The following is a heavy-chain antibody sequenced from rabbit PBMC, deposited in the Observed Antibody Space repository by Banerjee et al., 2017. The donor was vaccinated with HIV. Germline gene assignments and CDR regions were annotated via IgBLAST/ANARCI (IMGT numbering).Heavy chain of an antibody. CDR2: IYGGSSGST. Sequence: QSLEESGGDLVKPGASLTLTCTASGFSFSSSHYMCWVRQAPGKGLEWIAWIYGGSSGSTDYASWAKGRFTISKTSSTTVTLQMTSLTAADTATYFCARDWDTYGYAGYAHAGTRLDLWGPGTLVTVS. V-gene: IGHV1S40*01. CDR1: GFSFSSSHY. D-gene: IGHD6-1*01. J-gene: IGHJ3*01. CDR3: ARDWDTYGYAGYAHAGTRLDL.